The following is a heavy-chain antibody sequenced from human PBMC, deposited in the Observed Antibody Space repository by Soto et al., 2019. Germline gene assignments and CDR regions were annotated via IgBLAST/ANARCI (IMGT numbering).Heavy chain of an antibody. CDR1: GFTFSSYG. D-gene: IGHD4-17*01. J-gene: IGHJ4*02. Sequence: PGESLKISCAASGFTFSSYGMHWVRQAPGKGLEWVAVISYDGSNKYYADSVKGRFTISRDNSKNTLYLQMNSLRAEDTAVYYCAKDPSYGDYGVKYFDYWGQGTLVTVSS. CDR2: ISYDGSNK. V-gene: IGHV3-30*18. CDR3: AKDPSYGDYGVKYFDY.